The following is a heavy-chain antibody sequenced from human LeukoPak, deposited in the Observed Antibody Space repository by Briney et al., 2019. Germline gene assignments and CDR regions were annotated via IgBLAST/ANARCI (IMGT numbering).Heavy chain of an antibody. D-gene: IGHD3-10*01. J-gene: IGHJ3*02. Sequence: NTGGSLTLSRAASGFTFSTYSMDAGRQAPGKGLEWVSSIATSSDYIYYAGSLKGRFTISRDNAKNSLYLHMNSLRPDDTAVYYCARGRSTTILRGVAISDGFDIWGQGTKVTVS. CDR1: GFTFSTYS. V-gene: IGHV3-21*06. CDR3: ARGRSTTILRGVAISDGFDI. CDR2: IATSSDYI.